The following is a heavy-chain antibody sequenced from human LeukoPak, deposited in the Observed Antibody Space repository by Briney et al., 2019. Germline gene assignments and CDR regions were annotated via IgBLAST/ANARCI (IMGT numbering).Heavy chain of an antibody. CDR2: INWNGGST. V-gene: IGHV3-20*04. Sequence: GGSLRLSCAASGFTFDDYGMSWVRQAPGKGLEWVSGINWNGGSTGYADSVKGRFTISRDNAKNSLYLQMNSLRAEDTAVYYCARLRFTIFGVVRYYMDVWGKGTTVTVSS. J-gene: IGHJ6*03. CDR3: ARLRFTIFGVVRYYMDV. CDR1: GFTFDDYG. D-gene: IGHD3-3*01.